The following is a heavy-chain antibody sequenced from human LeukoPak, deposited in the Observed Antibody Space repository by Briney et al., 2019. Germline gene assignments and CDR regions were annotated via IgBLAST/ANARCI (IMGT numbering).Heavy chain of an antibody. CDR2: TIPILGIA. CDR1: GGTFSSYT. J-gene: IGHJ6*03. V-gene: IGHV1-69*02. D-gene: IGHD1-26*01. CDR3: ARVPSPTRDRTPIVGASHYYYYMDV. Sequence: SVKVSCKASGGTFSSYTISWVRQAPGQGLEWMGRTIPILGIANYAQKFQGRVTITADKSTSTAYMELNSLRSEDTAVYYCARVPSPTRDRTPIVGASHYYYYMDVWGKGTTVTVSS.